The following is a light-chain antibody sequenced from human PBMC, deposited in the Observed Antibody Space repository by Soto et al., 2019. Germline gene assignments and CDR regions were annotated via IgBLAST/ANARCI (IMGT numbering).Light chain of an antibody. CDR2: DAS. J-gene: IGKJ5*01. CDR1: QFIDRY. Sequence: PGSLPSIQGERANVSCRASQFIDRYLAWYRQIPGQAPRLLIYDASNRATGIPDRFSGGGSGTDFTLTISSLEPEDLALYCCPLPTNLPPTSAEGTRLEIK. CDR3: PLPTNLPPT. V-gene: IGKV3-11*01.